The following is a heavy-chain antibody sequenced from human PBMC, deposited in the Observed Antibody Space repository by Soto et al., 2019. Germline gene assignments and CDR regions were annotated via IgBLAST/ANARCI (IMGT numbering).Heavy chain of an antibody. V-gene: IGHV3-23*01. D-gene: IGHD3-22*01. CDR3: ARGDSSGYLHWYFDL. CDR2: ISGSGGST. J-gene: IGHJ2*01. Sequence: EVQLLESGGGLVQPGGSLRLSCAASGFTFSSYAMSWVRQAPGKGLEWVSAISGSGGSTYYADSVKGRFTISRENAKNSLYLQMNSLRAGDTAVYYCARGDSSGYLHWYFDLWGRGTLVTVSS. CDR1: GFTFSSYA.